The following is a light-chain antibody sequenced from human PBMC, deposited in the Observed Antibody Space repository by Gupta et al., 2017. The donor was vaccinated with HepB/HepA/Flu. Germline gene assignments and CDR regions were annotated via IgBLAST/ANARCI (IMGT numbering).Light chain of an antibody. CDR2: DAS. J-gene: IGKJ5*01. Sequence: EIMFTQSPATLSLSPGERATLSCWASQSVGSYLAWYQQKTGQAPRLLIYDASTRATGIPARLSGSGSGTDFTITISSLENEDFAVYYCQQRGNWPPLTFGQGTRLEIK. V-gene: IGKV3-11*01. CDR1: QSVGSY. CDR3: QQRGNWPPLT.